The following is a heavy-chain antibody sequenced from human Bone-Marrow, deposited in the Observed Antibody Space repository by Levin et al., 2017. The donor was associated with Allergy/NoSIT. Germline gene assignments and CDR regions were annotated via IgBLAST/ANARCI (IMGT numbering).Heavy chain of an antibody. Sequence: PSETLSLTCTVSGGSISSYYWSWIRRPPGKGLEWIGYIYYSGSTNYNPSLKSRVTISVDTSKKQFSLKLSSVTAADTAVYYCARFRNIVVVPAAEPTSYSSSSDDAFDIWGQGTMVTVSS. CDR3: ARFRNIVVVPAAEPTSYSSSSDDAFDI. CDR1: GGSISSYY. D-gene: IGHD2-2*01. V-gene: IGHV4-59*01. J-gene: IGHJ3*02. CDR2: IYYSGST.